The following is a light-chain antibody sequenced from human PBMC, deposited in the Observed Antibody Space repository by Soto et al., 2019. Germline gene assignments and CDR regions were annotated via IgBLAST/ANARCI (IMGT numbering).Light chain of an antibody. CDR3: LQYYSYPWT. CDR2: AAS. J-gene: IGKJ1*01. V-gene: IGKV1-6*01. Sequence: AIQMTQSPSSLSASVRDRVTITCRARQDIRNDLGWYQQKPGKAPKLLIYAASSLQSGVPSRFSGSGSGTDFTLTITSLQPEDFATYFCLQYYSYPWTFGLGTKVDI. CDR1: QDIRND.